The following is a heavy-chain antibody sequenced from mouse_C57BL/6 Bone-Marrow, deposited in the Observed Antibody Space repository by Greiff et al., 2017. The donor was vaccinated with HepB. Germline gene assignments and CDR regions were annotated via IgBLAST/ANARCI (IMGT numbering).Heavy chain of an antibody. Sequence: QVQLQQPGAELVKPGASVKLSCKASGYTFTSYWMHWVKQRPGQGLEWIGMIHPNSGSTNYNEKFKSKATLTVDKSSSTAYMQLSSLTSEDSAVYYCARAYSNYTYYFDYWGQGTTLTVSS. CDR2: IHPNSGST. V-gene: IGHV1-64*01. CDR3: ARAYSNYTYYFDY. CDR1: GYTFTSYW. D-gene: IGHD2-5*01. J-gene: IGHJ2*01.